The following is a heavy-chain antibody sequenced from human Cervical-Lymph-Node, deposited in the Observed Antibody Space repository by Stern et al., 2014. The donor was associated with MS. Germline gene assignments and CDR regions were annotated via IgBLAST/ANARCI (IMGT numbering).Heavy chain of an antibody. Sequence: EVQLEESGGGLVQPGGSLRLSCAASGFTFSSYWMNWVRQAPGKGLEWVANIKEDGSETYYVESVKGRFTISRDHAKKSLYLQMNSLRAEDTAVYYCARGSDTWGQGTLVTVSS. CDR2: IKEDGSET. V-gene: IGHV3-7*01. CDR3: ARGSDT. D-gene: IGHD2-15*01. J-gene: IGHJ5*02. CDR1: GFTFSSYW.